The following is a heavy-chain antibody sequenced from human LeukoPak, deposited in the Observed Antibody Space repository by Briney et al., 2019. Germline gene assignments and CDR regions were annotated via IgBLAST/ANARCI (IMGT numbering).Heavy chain of an antibody. CDR2: IYYSDST. J-gene: IGHJ6*03. CDR1: GGSISSGGYS. V-gene: IGHV4-30-4*07. D-gene: IGHD5-18*01. Sequence: SQTLSLTCAVSGGSISSGGYSWSWIRQPPGKGLEWIGYIYYSDSTYYNPSLKSRVTISVDTSKNQFSLKLSSVTAADTAVYYCARHRFKLWPHYYYYYMDVWGKGTTVTISS. CDR3: ARHRFKLWPHYYYYYMDV.